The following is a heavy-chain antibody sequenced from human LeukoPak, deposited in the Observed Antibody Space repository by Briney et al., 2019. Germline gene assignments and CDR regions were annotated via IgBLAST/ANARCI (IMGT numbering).Heavy chain of an antibody. D-gene: IGHD2-2*01. CDR2: IIPIFGTA. CDR3: ARTTPKPAAMGGYYYYYMDV. CDR1: GGTFSSYA. J-gene: IGHJ6*03. Sequence: ASVKVSCKASGGTFSSYAISWVRQAPGQGLEWMGGIIPIFGTANYAQKFQGRVTITADESTSTAYMELSSLGSEDTAVYYCARTTPKPAAMGGYYYYYMDVWGKGTTVTVSS. V-gene: IGHV1-69*13.